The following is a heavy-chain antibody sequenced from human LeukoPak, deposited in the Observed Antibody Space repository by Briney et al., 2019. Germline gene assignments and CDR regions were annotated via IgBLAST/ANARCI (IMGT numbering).Heavy chain of an antibody. D-gene: IGHD3-3*01. CDR2: IIPILGIA. Sequence: SVKVSCKASGGTFSSYAISWVRQAPGQGLEWMGRIIPILGIANYAQKFQGRVTITADKSTSTAYMELSSLRSEDTAVYYCAREDLVTIFGVAPFDYWGQRTLVTVSS. J-gene: IGHJ4*02. CDR3: AREDLVTIFGVAPFDY. CDR1: GGTFSSYA. V-gene: IGHV1-69*04.